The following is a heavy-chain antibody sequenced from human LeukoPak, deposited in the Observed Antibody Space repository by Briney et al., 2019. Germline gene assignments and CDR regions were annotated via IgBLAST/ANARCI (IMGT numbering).Heavy chain of an antibody. CDR1: GFTFSSYG. V-gene: IGHV3-30*02. CDR2: IRYDGSNK. Sequence: GGSLRLSCAASGFTFSSYGMHWVRQAPGKGLEWVAFIRYDGSNKYYADSVKGRFTISRDNSKNTLYLQMNSLRAEDTAVYYCAKQTYDFWSGYYSGFDYWGQGTLVTVSS. J-gene: IGHJ4*02. D-gene: IGHD3-3*01. CDR3: AKQTYDFWSGYYSGFDY.